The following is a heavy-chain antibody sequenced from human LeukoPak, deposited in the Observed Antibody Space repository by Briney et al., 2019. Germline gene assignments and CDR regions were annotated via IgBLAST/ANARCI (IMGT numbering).Heavy chain of an antibody. D-gene: IGHD1-14*01. V-gene: IGHV5-51*03. Sequence: GESLKISSKGSGYSFTTYWIGCVRQMRGQGREWLGILYPRDSDTRYSPSFQGQVTISADKYVSTAYLQWSSLKASDTAMYYCARSSGTYSDAFDIWGQGTMVTVSS. J-gene: IGHJ3*02. CDR3: ARSSGTYSDAFDI. CDR2: LYPRDSDT. CDR1: GYSFTTYW.